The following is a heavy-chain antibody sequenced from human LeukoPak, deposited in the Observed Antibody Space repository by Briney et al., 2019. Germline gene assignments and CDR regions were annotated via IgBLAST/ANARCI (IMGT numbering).Heavy chain of an antibody. CDR2: ISAYNGNT. CDR3: ARRGYYDSSGYYANFDY. CDR1: GYTFTSYG. Sequence: ASVKVSCKASGYTFTSYGISWVRQAPGQGLEWMGWISAYNGNTNYAQKLQGRVTMTTDTSTSTAYMELRSLRSDDTAVYYCARRGYYDSSGYYANFDYWGQGTLVTISS. D-gene: IGHD3-22*01. V-gene: IGHV1-18*01. J-gene: IGHJ4*02.